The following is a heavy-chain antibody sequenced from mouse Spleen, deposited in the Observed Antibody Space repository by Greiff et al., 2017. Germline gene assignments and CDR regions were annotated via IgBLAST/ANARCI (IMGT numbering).Heavy chain of an antibody. CDR2: ISSGGSYT. CDR3: ARDGDGNNWCFDV. CDR1: GFTFSSYA. J-gene: IGHJ1*01. V-gene: IGHV5-9-1*01. D-gene: IGHD2-1*01. Sequence: EVKLVESGGGLVKPGGSLKLSCAASGFTFSSYAMSWVRQTPEKRLEWVATISSGGSYTYYPDSLKGRFTISRDNAKNTLYLQMSSLRSEDTAMYYCARDGDGNNWCFDVWGAGTTVTVSS.